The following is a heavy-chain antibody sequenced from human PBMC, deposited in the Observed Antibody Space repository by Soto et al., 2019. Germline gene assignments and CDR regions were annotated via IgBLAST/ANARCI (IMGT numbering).Heavy chain of an antibody. CDR3: AASIFYYGMDV. Sequence: LGESLKISCEASGYTFTNYWIGWVRQMPGKGPEWMGIIYPGDSDTKYNPSFQGQVTISADKSITTTYLQWSSLKASDTAIYYCAASIFYYGMDVWGQGTTVTVSS. J-gene: IGHJ6*02. CDR1: GYTFTNYW. CDR2: IYPGDSDT. V-gene: IGHV5-51*01.